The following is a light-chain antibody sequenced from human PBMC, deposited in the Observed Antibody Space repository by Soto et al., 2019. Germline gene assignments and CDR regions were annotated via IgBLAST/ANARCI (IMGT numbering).Light chain of an antibody. Sequence: QSVLTQPASVSGSPGQSITISCTGTSSDVGGYNYVSWYQQHPGKAPKHMIYEVSNRPSGVSNRFSGSKSGNTASLTISGLQAEDEADYYCSSYTSSSTLFGGGTKLTVL. J-gene: IGLJ2*01. CDR3: SSYTSSSTL. CDR2: EVS. CDR1: SSDVGGYNY. V-gene: IGLV2-14*01.